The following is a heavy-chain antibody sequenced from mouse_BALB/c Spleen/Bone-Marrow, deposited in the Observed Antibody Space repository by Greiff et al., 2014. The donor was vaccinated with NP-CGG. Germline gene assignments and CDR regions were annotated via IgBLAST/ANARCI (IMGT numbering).Heavy chain of an antibody. J-gene: IGHJ2*01. CDR2: VDPANGNT. Sequence: VHLQQSGAELVKPGASVKLSCAASGFNIKDTYMHWVKQRPEQGLEWVGRVDPANGNTKYDPKFQGQATITADTSPNTAYLQLSSLTSEDTAVYYCARYRLGTYFDYWGQGTTLTVSS. CDR1: GFNIKDTY. V-gene: IGHV14-3*02. D-gene: IGHD2-14*01. CDR3: ARYRLGTYFDY.